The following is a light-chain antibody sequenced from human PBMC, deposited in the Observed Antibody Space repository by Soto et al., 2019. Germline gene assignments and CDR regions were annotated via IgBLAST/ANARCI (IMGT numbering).Light chain of an antibody. CDR3: SSYTRSTTLNVL. Sequence: QSVLTQPASVSGSHGQSITISCTGTSSDVGGYKYVSWYQQHPGKVPKLLNYEVSNRPSGVSNRFSGSKSGNTASLTISGLQAEDEAEYYCSSYTRSTTLNVLFGGGTKLTVL. CDR1: SSDVGGYKY. CDR2: EVS. J-gene: IGLJ2*01. V-gene: IGLV2-14*01.